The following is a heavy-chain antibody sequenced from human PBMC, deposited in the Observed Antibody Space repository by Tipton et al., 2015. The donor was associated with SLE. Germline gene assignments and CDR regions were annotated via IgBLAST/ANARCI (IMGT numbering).Heavy chain of an antibody. CDR3: ARGGPSSKWLDP. V-gene: IGHV4-59*01. CDR1: GGSINSYY. Sequence: TLSLTCTVSGGSINSYYWSWIRQPPGKGLEWIGYIHSSVSTNYNSSLESRVTISIDTSRNQFSLKLTSVTAADTAVYYCARGGPSSKWLDPWGRGTQVTVSS. D-gene: IGHD6-6*01. J-gene: IGHJ5*02. CDR2: IHSSVST.